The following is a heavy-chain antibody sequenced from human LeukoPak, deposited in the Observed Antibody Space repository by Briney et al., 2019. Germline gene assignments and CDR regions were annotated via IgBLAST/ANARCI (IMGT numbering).Heavy chain of an antibody. CDR3: AKGPRYSNYVGNYYGMDV. D-gene: IGHD4-11*01. Sequence: PGGSLLLSCAASGFPFSSYAMSWVRPAPGKGLEWVSAISGSGGRTYYADSVKGRFTISRDNSKNTLYLQMNSLRAEDTAVYYWAKGPRYSNYVGNYYGMDVWGQGTTVTVSS. V-gene: IGHV3-23*01. J-gene: IGHJ6*02. CDR1: GFPFSSYA. CDR2: ISGSGGRT.